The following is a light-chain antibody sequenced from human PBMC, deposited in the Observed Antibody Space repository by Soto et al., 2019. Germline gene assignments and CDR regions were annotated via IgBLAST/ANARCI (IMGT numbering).Light chain of an antibody. V-gene: IGKV3D-15*01. CDR3: QQYNNWPLT. CDR2: GAS. Sequence: EIVMTQCPATLSVSPGERATLSCRASQSVSNNLAWYQQKPGQAPRLLIYGASTRATGIPARFSGSGSGTEFTLTISSLQSEDFAVYYCQQYNNWPLTFGGGTKVDI. J-gene: IGKJ4*01. CDR1: QSVSNN.